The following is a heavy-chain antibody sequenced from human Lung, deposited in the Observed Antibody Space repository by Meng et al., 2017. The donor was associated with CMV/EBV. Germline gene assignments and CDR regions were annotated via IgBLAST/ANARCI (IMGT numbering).Heavy chain of an antibody. Sequence: GSXRLXCTVSGGSVSSGSFYWSWIRQPPGEGLEWIGFVYYSGSTNYNPALKSRVTMSIDTSKNQFSLKLSSVTAADTAMYYCARVPQNIAAAGISAFDIXGRGXMVTVSS. J-gene: IGHJ3*02. CDR1: GGSVSSGSFY. V-gene: IGHV4-61*01. CDR2: VYYSGST. D-gene: IGHD6-13*01. CDR3: ARVPQNIAAAGISAFDI.